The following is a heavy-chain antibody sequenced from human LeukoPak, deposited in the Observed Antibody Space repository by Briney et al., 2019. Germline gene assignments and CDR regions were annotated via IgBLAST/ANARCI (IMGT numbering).Heavy chain of an antibody. J-gene: IGHJ4*02. V-gene: IGHV4-34*01. Sequence: SETLSLTCAVYGGSFSGYYWSWIRQPPGKGLEWMGEINHSGSTNYNPSLKSRVTISVDTSKNQFSLKLSSVTAADTAVYYCASRGLWFGESNYFDYWGQGTLVTVSS. CDR3: ASRGLWFGESNYFDY. CDR2: INHSGST. D-gene: IGHD3-10*01. CDR1: GGSFSGYY.